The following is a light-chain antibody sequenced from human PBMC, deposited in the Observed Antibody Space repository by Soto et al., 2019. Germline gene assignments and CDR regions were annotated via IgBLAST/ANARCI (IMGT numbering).Light chain of an antibody. V-gene: IGKV1-5*03. CDR3: QQYDTYAYT. CDR2: KAS. J-gene: IGKJ2*01. Sequence: DIQMTQSPSTLSASVGDRVTITCRASQSISSWLAWYQQKPGKAPKLLIYKASSLESGVPSRFSGSGSGTEFTLIINSLQPDDFAAYYCQQYDTYAYTFGQGTKLEIK. CDR1: QSISSW.